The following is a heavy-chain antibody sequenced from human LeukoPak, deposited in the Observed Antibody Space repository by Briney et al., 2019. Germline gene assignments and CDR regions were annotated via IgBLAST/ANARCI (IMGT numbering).Heavy chain of an antibody. CDR2: MNPNSGNT. D-gene: IGHD4-17*01. Sequence: GASVKVSCKASGYTFTSYDINWVRQATGQGLERMGWMNPNSGNTGYAQKFQGRVTMTRNTSISTAYMELSSLRSEDTAVYYCATTQGGDYAYYYYMDVWGKGTTVTVSS. CDR3: ATTQGGDYAYYYYMDV. V-gene: IGHV1-8*01. CDR1: GYTFTSYD. J-gene: IGHJ6*03.